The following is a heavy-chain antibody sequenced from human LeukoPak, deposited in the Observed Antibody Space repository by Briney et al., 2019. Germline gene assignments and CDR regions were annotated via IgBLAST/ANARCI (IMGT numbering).Heavy chain of an antibody. J-gene: IGHJ6*03. V-gene: IGHV4-4*07. CDR1: GGSISSYY. CDR3: ARGPSLSYYYYYMDV. CDR2: IYTSGST. Sequence: SETLSLTCTVSGGSISSYYWSWIRQPAGKGLEWIGRIYTSGSTNYNPSLKSRVTMSVDTSKNQFSLKLSSVTAADTAVYYCARGPSLSYYYYYMDVWGKGTTVTISS.